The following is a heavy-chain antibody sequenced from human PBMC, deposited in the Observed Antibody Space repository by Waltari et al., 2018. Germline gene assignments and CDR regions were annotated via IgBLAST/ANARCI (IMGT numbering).Heavy chain of an antibody. CDR3: ARSTVAYLTGGSFDD. CDR2: TFYDGNNE. V-gene: IGHV3-30-3*01. CDR1: GFTFRRFA. J-gene: IGHJ4*02. D-gene: IGHD6-19*01. Sequence: QVQLVESGGGVVQPGRSLRLSCEASGFTFRRFAMHWVRQAPGKGLKWVAGTFYDGNNEVYADYVKGRFTISRDNSKNTLFLQMNSLRAEDTAVYYCARSTVAYLTGGSFDDWGQGTLVTVPS.